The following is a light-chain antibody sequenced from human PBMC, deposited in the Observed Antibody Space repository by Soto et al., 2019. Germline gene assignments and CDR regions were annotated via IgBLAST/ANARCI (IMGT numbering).Light chain of an antibody. CDR3: QQYNNWPPYT. CDR1: QSVSSN. V-gene: IGKV3-15*01. Sequence: EIVMTQSPATLSVSPGERATLSCRASQSVSSNLAWYQQKPGQAPRLLIYGASTRATGIPARFSGSGSGTAFTLTICSLQSEAFEVYYCQQYNNWPPYTFGQGTKLEIK. J-gene: IGKJ2*01. CDR2: GAS.